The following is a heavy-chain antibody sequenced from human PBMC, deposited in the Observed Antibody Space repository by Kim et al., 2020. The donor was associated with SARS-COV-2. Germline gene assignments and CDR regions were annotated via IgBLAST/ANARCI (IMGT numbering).Heavy chain of an antibody. CDR1: GYIFSNYA. D-gene: IGHD5-12*01. Sequence: ASVKVSCKASGYIFSNYAISWVRQAPGQGLEWMGWVIPYYGSTNYAQNFQGRVTLTTETSTSTAYMDLRTLTSEDTAVYYCARLYPGYNYDGLDYWPQGT. V-gene: IGHV1-18*01. CDR3: ARLYPGYNYDGLDY. CDR2: VIPYYGST. J-gene: IGHJ4*02.